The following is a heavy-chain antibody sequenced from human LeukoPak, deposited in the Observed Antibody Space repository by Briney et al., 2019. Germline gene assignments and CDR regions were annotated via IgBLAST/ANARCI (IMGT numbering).Heavy chain of an antibody. Sequence: GGSLRLSCAASGFTFSSYAMTWVRQAPGKGLEWVSAISGSGTSTYYADSVKGRFTISRDNSKNTLYLQMNSLRAEDTAVYYCAKASGYSYEPKTNWFDPWAREPWSPSPQ. CDR2: ISGSGTST. J-gene: IGHJ5*02. CDR1: GFTFSSYA. D-gene: IGHD5-18*01. CDR3: AKASGYSYEPKTNWFDP. V-gene: IGHV3-23*01.